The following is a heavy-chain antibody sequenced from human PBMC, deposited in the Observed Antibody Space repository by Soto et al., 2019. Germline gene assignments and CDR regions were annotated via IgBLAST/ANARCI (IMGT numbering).Heavy chain of an antibody. V-gene: IGHV4-59*01. CDR2: IYYTGST. Sequence: QVQLQESGPGLVKPSETLSLTCTVSGGSISSYYWSWIRQPPGKGLEWSGYIYYTGSTNYNPSLKSRVTISVDRSKNQFSLKLSSVTAADTAVYYCARSAWGYAFDIWGQGTMVTVSS. CDR1: GGSISSYY. J-gene: IGHJ3*02. CDR3: ARSAWGYAFDI. D-gene: IGHD1-26*01.